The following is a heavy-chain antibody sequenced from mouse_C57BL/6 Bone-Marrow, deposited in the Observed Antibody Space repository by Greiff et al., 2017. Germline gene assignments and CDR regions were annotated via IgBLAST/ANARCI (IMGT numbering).Heavy chain of an antibody. J-gene: IGHJ3*01. CDR2: SRNKANDYTT. CDR3: ARDEGGDYSKGAWFAY. D-gene: IGHD2-5*01. Sequence: EVKLVESGGGLVQSGRSLRLSCATSGFTFSDFYMEWVRQAPGKGLEWIAASRNKANDYTTEYSASVKGRFIVSRDTSQSILYLQMNALRAEDTAIYYCARDEGGDYSKGAWFAYWGQGTLVTVSA. CDR1: GFTFSDFY. V-gene: IGHV7-1*01.